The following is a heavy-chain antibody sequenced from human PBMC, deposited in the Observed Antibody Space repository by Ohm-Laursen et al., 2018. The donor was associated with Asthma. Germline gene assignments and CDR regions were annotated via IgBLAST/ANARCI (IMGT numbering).Heavy chain of an antibody. J-gene: IGHJ6*02. CDR2: ISYDGSSE. Sequence: SLRLSCAASGFSFSSYAMHWVRQAPGRGLGCVALISYDGSSESYADSVKGRFTISRDNSKNTLHLDMNSLRAEDTAVYHCAKGIVPVYYYGLDVWGQGATVTVSS. CDR3: AKGIVPVYYYGLDV. D-gene: IGHD2-2*01. CDR1: GFSFSSYA. V-gene: IGHV3-30*18.